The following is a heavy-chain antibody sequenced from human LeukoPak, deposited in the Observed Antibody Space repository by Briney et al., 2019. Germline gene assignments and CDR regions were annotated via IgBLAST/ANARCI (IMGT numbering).Heavy chain of an antibody. Sequence: PGGSLRLSCAASGFTFSNYWMHWVRQVPGKGLVWVSRINSDGSTTNYADSVKGRFSISGDNAKNTLHLQMHSLRAEDTAVYYCVRGIVTEDHWGQGTLVTVSS. CDR2: INSDGSTT. D-gene: IGHD2/OR15-2a*01. V-gene: IGHV3-74*01. CDR1: GFTFSNYW. CDR3: VRGIVTEDH. J-gene: IGHJ4*02.